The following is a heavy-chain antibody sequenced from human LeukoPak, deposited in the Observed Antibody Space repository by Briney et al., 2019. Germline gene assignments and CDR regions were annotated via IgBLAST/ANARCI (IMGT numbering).Heavy chain of an antibody. CDR3: AREIGYYFDNHSSRLRGRFDV. CDR1: GITVSTNY. CDR2: IFSTDKT. Sequence: GGSLRLSCAASGITVSTNYMNWVHQAPGKGLEWVSVIFSTDKTNYADSVQGRFTISRDPSKNTVYLQMNSLRGEDTAVYYCAREIGYYFDNHSSRLRGRFDVWGTGTTVIVSS. J-gene: IGHJ6*04. V-gene: IGHV3-53*01. D-gene: IGHD3-22*01.